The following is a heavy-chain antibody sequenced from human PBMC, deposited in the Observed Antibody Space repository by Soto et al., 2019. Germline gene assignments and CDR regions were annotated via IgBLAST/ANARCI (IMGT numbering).Heavy chain of an antibody. D-gene: IGHD3-22*01. CDR1: GYTFTSYG. J-gene: IGHJ4*02. CDR3: ARVPYYDSSGMGYFDY. V-gene: IGHV1-18*04. Sequence: ASVKVSCKASGYTFTSYGISWVRQAPGQGLEWMGWISAYNGNTNYAQKLQGRVTMTSDTSTSTAYMELRSLRSDDTAVYYCARVPYYDSSGMGYFDYWGQGTLVTVSS. CDR2: ISAYNGNT.